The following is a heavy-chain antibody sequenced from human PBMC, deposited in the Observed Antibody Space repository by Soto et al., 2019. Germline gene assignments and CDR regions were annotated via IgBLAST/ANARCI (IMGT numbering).Heavy chain of an antibody. CDR2: INHSGST. CDR3: PCWPGIAAAGTDWSAP. Sequence: PSETLSLTCAVYGGSLSGYYWSWIRQPPGRGLEWIGEINHSGSTNYNPSLKSRVTISVDTSKNQFSLTLSSVPAAHTALYYCPCWPGIAAAGTDWSAPSGQRTLVTVCS. J-gene: IGHJ5*02. D-gene: IGHD6-13*01. CDR1: GGSLSGYY. V-gene: IGHV4-34*01.